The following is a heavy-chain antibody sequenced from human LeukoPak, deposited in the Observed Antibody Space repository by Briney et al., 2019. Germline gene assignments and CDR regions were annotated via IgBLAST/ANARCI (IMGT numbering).Heavy chain of an antibody. CDR3: ARRVPRYQNDDAFDI. D-gene: IGHD1-26*01. V-gene: IGHV1-69*05. CDR2: IIPIFGTA. Sequence: ASVKVSCKASGGTFSSYAISWVRQAPGQGLEWVGRIIPIFGTANYAQKFQGRVTTTTDESTSTAYMELSSLRSEDTAVYYCARRVPRYQNDDAFDIWGQGTMVTVSS. CDR1: GGTFSSYA. J-gene: IGHJ3*02.